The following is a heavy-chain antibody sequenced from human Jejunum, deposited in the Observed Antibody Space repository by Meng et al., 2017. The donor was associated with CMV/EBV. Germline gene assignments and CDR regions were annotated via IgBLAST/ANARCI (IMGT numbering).Heavy chain of an antibody. CDR2: IRPDGSGK. CDR1: GFTFSAYW. Sequence: RLSCAVSGFTFSAYWMNWARQVPGKGLKWVANIRPDGSGKYYLDSVKGRFTISRDNSKNSVYLQMNNLTAEDTAMYYCGRGDPDYWGQGTLVTVSS. V-gene: IGHV3-7*01. J-gene: IGHJ4*02. CDR3: GRGDPDY.